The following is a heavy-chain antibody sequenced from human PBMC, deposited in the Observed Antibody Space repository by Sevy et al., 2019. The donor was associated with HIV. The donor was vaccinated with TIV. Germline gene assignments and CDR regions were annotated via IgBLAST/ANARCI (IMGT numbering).Heavy chain of an antibody. CDR3: ARVGPPPNGGNSSHH. J-gene: IGHJ5*02. V-gene: IGHV4-59*01. CDR1: GDSISSYY. Sequence: SETLSLTCTVSGDSISSYYWTWIRQPPGKGLEWIAYIYHRGNFNYNPSLKSRVTISIDTSKNQFSLKMSSVTAADTAVYYCARVGPPPNGGNSSHHWGRGTLVTVSS. CDR2: IYHRGNF. D-gene: IGHD2-21*01.